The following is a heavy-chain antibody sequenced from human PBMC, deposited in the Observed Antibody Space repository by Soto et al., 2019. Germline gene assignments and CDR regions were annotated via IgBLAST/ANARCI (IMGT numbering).Heavy chain of an antibody. CDR3: VRPGMAV. J-gene: IGHJ6*02. Sequence: GEAVKISEKGSGYSLTSYRIAWVRQMPGKVLEWMGIIYPGDSDTRYSPSFQGQVTMSADKSITTAYVQWSSLKPPATAMSYCVRPGMAVWRQGTTVTVSS. V-gene: IGHV5-51*01. CDR1: GYSLTSYR. CDR2: IYPGDSDT.